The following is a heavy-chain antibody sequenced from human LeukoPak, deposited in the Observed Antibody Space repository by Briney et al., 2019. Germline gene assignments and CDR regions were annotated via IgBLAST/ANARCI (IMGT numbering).Heavy chain of an antibody. CDR1: GFTFSSYA. CDR3: AKDWGDLSFYFDY. J-gene: IGHJ4*02. CDR2: ISGSGGST. Sequence: PGASLRLSCAASGFTFSSYAMSWVRQAPGKGLEWVSAISGSGGSTYYADSVKGRFTISRDNSKNTLYLQMNGLRAEDTAVYYCAKDWGDLSFYFDYWGQGTLVTVSS. D-gene: IGHD3-16*01. V-gene: IGHV3-23*01.